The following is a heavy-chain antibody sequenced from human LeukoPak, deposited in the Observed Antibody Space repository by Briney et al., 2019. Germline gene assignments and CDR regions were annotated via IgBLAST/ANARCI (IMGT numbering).Heavy chain of an antibody. D-gene: IGHD2-2*01. CDR3: ARRDCSSASCSFDY. CDR1: VGSIGSYH. V-gene: IGHV4-59*01. CDR2: IYYSGST. Sequence: AETLSLTCTVSVGSIGSYHWSWIRQPPGKGLEWIGYIYYSGSTNYNPSLKSRVTISIDTSKNQFSLKLSSVTAADTAVYYCARRDCSSASCSFDYWGQGTLVTVSS. J-gene: IGHJ4*02.